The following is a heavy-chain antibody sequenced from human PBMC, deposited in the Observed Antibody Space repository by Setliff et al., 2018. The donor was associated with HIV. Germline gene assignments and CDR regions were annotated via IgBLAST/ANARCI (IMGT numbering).Heavy chain of an antibody. V-gene: IGHV1-69*13. Sequence: GASVKVSCKASGITFSNHAISWVRQAPGQGLEWMGGIIPIFGTANYAQKFQGRVTITADEPTSTAYMELSSLKSEDTAVYYCARGPPNWNGIYYYYMDVWGIGTTVTVSS. J-gene: IGHJ6*03. D-gene: IGHD1-1*01. CDR2: IIPIFGTA. CDR3: ARGPPNWNGIYYYYMDV. CDR1: GITFSNHA.